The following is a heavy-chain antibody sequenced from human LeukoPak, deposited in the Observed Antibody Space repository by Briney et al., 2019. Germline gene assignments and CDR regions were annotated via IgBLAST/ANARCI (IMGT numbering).Heavy chain of an antibody. CDR3: AADQVPTDPYNWVDP. CDR2: INPNSGGT. D-gene: IGHD2-2*01. J-gene: IGHJ5*02. CDR1: GYTFTGYY. V-gene: IGHV1-2*02. Sequence: GASVKVSCKASGYTFTGYYMHWVRQAPGQGLEWMGWINPNSGGTNYAQKFQGRVTMTRDTSISTAYMELSSLRSEDTAVYYCAADQVPTDPYNWVDPWGQGSQVTVSS.